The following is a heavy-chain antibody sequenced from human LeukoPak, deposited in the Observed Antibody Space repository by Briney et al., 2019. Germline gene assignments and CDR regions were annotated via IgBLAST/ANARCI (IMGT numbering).Heavy chain of an antibody. Sequence: SETLSLTCTVSGDSISSGIYYWSWIRQHPGKGLEWIGYIYYTGTSYHNPSLRSRVTISVDTSKNQFSLKLSSVTAADTAVYFCARSPSGYRFDYWGQGTLVTVSS. D-gene: IGHD3-22*01. CDR3: ARSPSGYRFDY. CDR1: GDSISSGIYY. V-gene: IGHV4-31*03. CDR2: IYYTGTS. J-gene: IGHJ4*02.